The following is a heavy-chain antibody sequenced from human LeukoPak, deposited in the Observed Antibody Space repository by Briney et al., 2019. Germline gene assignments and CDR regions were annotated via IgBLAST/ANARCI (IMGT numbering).Heavy chain of an antibody. CDR3: ARCYYYDSSGYLFDP. CDR1: GGSISSHY. Sequence: PSETLSLTCTVSGGSISSHYWSWIRQPPGKGLEWIGYIYYSGSTNYNPPLKSRVTISVDTSKNQFSLKLSSVTAADTAVYYCARCYYYDSSGYLFDPWGQGTLVTVSS. D-gene: IGHD3-22*01. J-gene: IGHJ5*02. V-gene: IGHV4-59*11. CDR2: IYYSGST.